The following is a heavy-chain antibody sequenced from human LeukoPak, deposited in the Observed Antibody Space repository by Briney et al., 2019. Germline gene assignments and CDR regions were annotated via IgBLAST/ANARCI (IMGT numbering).Heavy chain of an antibody. Sequence: PGGSLRLSCEASGFTFSSYEMNWVRQAPGKGLEWVSYISSSGSTIYYADSVKGRFTISRDNAKNSLFLHVNSLRGEDTAVYYCARELVVATISNNYYPYMDVWGKGTTVIVSS. CDR1: GFTFSSYE. J-gene: IGHJ6*03. D-gene: IGHD5-12*01. V-gene: IGHV3-48*03. CDR2: ISSSGSTI. CDR3: ARELVVATISNNYYPYMDV.